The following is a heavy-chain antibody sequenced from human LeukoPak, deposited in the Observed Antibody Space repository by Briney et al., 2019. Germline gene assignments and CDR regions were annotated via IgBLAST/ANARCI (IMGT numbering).Heavy chain of an antibody. CDR2: ISASGSST. J-gene: IGHJ4*02. CDR1: GFTFSFYA. CDR3: AKPYCSGGYWYSVWDYYDY. V-gene: IGHV3-23*01. D-gene: IGHD2-15*01. Sequence: PGGSLRLSCAASGFTFSFYAMSWVRQAPGKGLELVSGISASGSSTSYSDSVKGRFTISRDNSKNTLYLQMNSLRADDTAVYYCAKPYCSGGYWYSVWDYYDYWGQGTLVTVSP.